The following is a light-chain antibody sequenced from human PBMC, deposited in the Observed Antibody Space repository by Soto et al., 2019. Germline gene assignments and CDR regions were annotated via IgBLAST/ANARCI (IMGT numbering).Light chain of an antibody. Sequence: EIVMTQSPATLSVSPGEWATLSCRTSQTVSSDLAWYQRKPGQAPRLLFSGASARAAGISARFSGSGSGTEFTLTISSLQSEDFAIYYCQQYNSWPPTFGQGTKVEIK. CDR1: QTVSSD. V-gene: IGKV3-15*01. CDR2: GAS. J-gene: IGKJ1*01. CDR3: QQYNSWPPT.